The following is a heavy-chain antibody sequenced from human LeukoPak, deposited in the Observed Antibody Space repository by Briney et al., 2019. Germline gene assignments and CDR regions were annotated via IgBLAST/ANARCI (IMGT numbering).Heavy chain of an antibody. V-gene: IGHV3-11*04. Sequence: GGSLRLSCAASGFTFSDYYMSWIRQAPGKGLEWVSYISSSGSTIYYADSVKGRFTISRDNAKNSLYLQMNSLRAEDTAVYYCARGTAAGTRLSAFDIWGQGTMVTVSS. CDR3: ARGTAAGTRLSAFDI. J-gene: IGHJ3*02. CDR2: ISSSGSTI. D-gene: IGHD6-13*01. CDR1: GFTFSDYY.